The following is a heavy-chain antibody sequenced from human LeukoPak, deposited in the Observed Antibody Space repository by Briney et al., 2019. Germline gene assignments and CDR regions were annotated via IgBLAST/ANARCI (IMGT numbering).Heavy chain of an antibody. D-gene: IGHD3-10*02. CDR2: ISSSGSTI. CDR3: AELGITMIGGV. J-gene: IGHJ6*04. CDR1: GFTFSSYE. Sequence: GGSLRLSCAASGFTFSSYEMNWVRQAPGEGLEWVSYISSSGSTIYYADSVKGRFTISRDNAKNSLYLQMNSLRAEDTAVYYCAELGITMIGGVWGKGTTITISS. V-gene: IGHV3-48*03.